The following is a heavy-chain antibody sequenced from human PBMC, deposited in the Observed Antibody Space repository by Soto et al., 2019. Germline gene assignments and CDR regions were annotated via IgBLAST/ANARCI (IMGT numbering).Heavy chain of an antibody. Sequence: QVQLVQSGGAVKKPGASVTASCKASGYTFINYHITWVRQAPGQGLEWMAWINTYNGMTDYAQRFQGRVTMTRDTSASAAFMGVRNLGSDDTAGYWCARARRGEMATDWGQGALVMVSS. V-gene: IGHV1-18*01. CDR2: INTYNGMT. D-gene: IGHD2-21*01. J-gene: IGHJ4*02. CDR1: GYTFINYH. CDR3: ARARRGEMATD.